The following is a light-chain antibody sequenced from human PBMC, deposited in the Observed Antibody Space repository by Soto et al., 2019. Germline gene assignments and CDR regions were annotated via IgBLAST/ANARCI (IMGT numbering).Light chain of an antibody. Sequence: DIRMTQSPSSLSASVGDRVTITCRASQGISNYLAWYQQKPGKVPKLLIYAASTLQSGVASRFSGSGSGTDFTLTISSLQPEDVATYYCQKYNGAPRAVGQGTKVEIK. CDR2: AAS. CDR3: QKYNGAPRA. V-gene: IGKV1-27*01. CDR1: QGISNY. J-gene: IGKJ1*01.